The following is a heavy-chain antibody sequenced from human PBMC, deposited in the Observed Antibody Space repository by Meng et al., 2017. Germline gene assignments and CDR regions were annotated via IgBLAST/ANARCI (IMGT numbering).Heavy chain of an antibody. CDR3: ARDQGGSGSFGFAFDI. J-gene: IGHJ3*02. V-gene: IGHV4-31*03. D-gene: IGHD6-19*01. CDR1: GGSISSGGYY. CDR2: IYYSGST. Sequence: QGPVQEAGPRLVKPSQTLFLTCTVLGGSISSGGYYWSWIRQHPGKGLEWIGYIYYSGSTYYNPPLKSRVTISVDTSKNQFSLKLSSVTAADTAVYYCARDQGGSGSFGFAFDIWGQGSMVTVSS.